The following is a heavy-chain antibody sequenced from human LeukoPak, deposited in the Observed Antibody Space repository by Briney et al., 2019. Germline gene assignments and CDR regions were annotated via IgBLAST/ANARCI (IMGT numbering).Heavy chain of an antibody. CDR1: GFTVSSNY. CDR2: IYSGGST. D-gene: IGHD7-27*01. Sequence: GGSLRLSCAASGFTVSSNYMTWVRQAPGKGLKWVSHIYSGGSTFYADSVKGRFTISRDNSKNTLYLQMNSLRAEDTAVYCCAKNWVAPSVVDAFDIWGQGTMVTVSS. V-gene: IGHV3-53*05. J-gene: IGHJ3*02. CDR3: AKNWVAPSVVDAFDI.